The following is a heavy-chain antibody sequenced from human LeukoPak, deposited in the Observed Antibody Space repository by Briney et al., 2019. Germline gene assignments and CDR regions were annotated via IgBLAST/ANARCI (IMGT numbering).Heavy chain of an antibody. CDR1: GFTFSNAW. D-gene: IGHD3-3*01. CDR3: TTSPNYDFWRGYYGPYYYGMDV. CDR2: IKSKTDGGTT. Sequence: GGSLRLSCAASGFTFSNAWMNWVRQAPGKGLEWVGRIKSKTDGGTTDYAAPVKGRFTISRDDSKNTLYLQMNSLKTEDTAVYYCTTSPNYDFWRGYYGPYYYGMDVWGQGTTVTVSS. J-gene: IGHJ6*02. V-gene: IGHV3-15*07.